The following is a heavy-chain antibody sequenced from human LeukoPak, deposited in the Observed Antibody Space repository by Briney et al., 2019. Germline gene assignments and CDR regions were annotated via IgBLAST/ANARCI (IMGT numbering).Heavy chain of an antibody. CDR1: GFTVSTSA. CDR2: ISGTSDKT. Sequence: GESLILSCAASGFTVSTSAMSWVRQAPGKGLESVSVISGTSDKTYYVDSVKGRFTMSRDNSKNTLYLQMNSLRAEDTAVYYCAKDLRYSYSYWGQGTLVTVSS. V-gene: IGHV3-23*01. CDR3: AKDLRYSYSY. J-gene: IGHJ4*02. D-gene: IGHD5-18*01.